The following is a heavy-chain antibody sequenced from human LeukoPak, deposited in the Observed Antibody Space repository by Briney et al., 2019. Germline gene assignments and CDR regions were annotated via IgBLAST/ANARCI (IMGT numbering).Heavy chain of an antibody. D-gene: IGHD3-10*01. J-gene: IGHJ4*02. V-gene: IGHV4-34*01. CDR1: GGSYSDYY. CDR3: ARHGLYYYGSGSKLFDY. Sequence: PSETLSLTCGVYGGSYSDYYWSWIRQPPGKGLEWIGEINHSGITNYNPSLKSRVTISLDTSKNQFSLKLSSVTAADTAVYYCARHGLYYYGSGSKLFDYWGQGTLVTVSS. CDR2: INHSGIT.